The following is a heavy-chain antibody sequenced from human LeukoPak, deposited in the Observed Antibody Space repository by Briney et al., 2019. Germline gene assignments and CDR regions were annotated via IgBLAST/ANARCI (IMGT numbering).Heavy chain of an antibody. D-gene: IGHD3-10*01. CDR2: ISGSGGST. J-gene: IGHJ6*02. V-gene: IGHV3-23*01. CDR1: GFTFSSYA. Sequence: GPLRLSCAASGFTFSSYAMSWVRQAPGKGLEWVSAISGSGGSTYYADSVKGRFTISRDNSKNTLYLQMNSLRAEDTAVYYCAKDLETMVRGVHYGMDVWGQGTTVTVSS. CDR3: AKDLETMVRGVHYGMDV.